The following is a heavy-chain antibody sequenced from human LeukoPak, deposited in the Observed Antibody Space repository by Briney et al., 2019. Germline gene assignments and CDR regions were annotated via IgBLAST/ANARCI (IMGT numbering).Heavy chain of an antibody. CDR2: IYYSGST. Sequence: PSETLSLTCTVSGGSISSYYWSWIRQPPGKGLEWIGYIYYSGSTNYNPSLKSRVTISVDTSKNQFSLKLSSVTAADTAVYYCARVMGHYGSGSTPGMDVWGQGTTVTVSS. D-gene: IGHD3-10*01. CDR3: ARVMGHYGSGSTPGMDV. CDR1: GGSISSYY. J-gene: IGHJ6*02. V-gene: IGHV4-59*01.